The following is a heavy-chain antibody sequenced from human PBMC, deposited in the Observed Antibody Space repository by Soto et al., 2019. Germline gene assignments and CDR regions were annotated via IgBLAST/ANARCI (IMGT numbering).Heavy chain of an antibody. J-gene: IGHJ6*02. Sequence: PGESLTLSCAASGFTFSSYGMHWVRQAPGKGLEWVAVIWYDGSNKYYADSVKGRFTISRDNSKNTLYLQMNSLSAEDTAVYYCAREEPQYGMDVWGQGTTVTVSS. CDR1: GFTFSSYG. V-gene: IGHV3-33*01. D-gene: IGHD1-26*01. CDR2: IWYDGSNK. CDR3: AREEPQYGMDV.